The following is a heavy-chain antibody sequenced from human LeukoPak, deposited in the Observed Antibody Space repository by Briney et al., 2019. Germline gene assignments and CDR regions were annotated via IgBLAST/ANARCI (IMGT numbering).Heavy chain of an antibody. CDR3: ARSEGYCSGGSCYYNWFDP. CDR1: GGSFSGYY. CDR2: INHSGST. D-gene: IGHD2-15*01. Sequence: PSETLSLTCAVYGGSFSGYYWSWIRQPPGKGLEWIGEINHSGSTNYNPSLKSRVTISVDTSKNQFSLKLSSVTAADTAVYYCARSEGYCSGGSCYYNWFDPWGQGTLVTVSS. V-gene: IGHV4-34*01. J-gene: IGHJ5*02.